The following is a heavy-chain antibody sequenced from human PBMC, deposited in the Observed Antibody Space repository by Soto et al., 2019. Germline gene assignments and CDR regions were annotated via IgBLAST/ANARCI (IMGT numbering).Heavy chain of an antibody. CDR2: INHSGRV. CDR3: STRAYDTNGYYRFDP. Sequence: LSLPCAVYGGSFSGHSWTWIRQSPGKGLEWIGDINHSGRVNYSPSLKSRVTISLDTSKNQFSLTLSAVTAADTAMYYCSTRAYDTNGYYRFDPWGQGTLVTVSS. CDR1: GGSFSGHS. V-gene: IGHV4-34*01. J-gene: IGHJ5*01. D-gene: IGHD3-22*01.